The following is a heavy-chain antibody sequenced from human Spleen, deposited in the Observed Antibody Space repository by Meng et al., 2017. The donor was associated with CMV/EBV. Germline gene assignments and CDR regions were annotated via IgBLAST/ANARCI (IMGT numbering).Heavy chain of an antibody. J-gene: IGHJ4*02. CDR3: ARGTDYFDSSGYYPDY. Sequence: SGYTFTDYYRHWVRQAPGQGLEWMGWINPNSGGTNYAQKFQGRVTMTRDTSISTAYMELSRLRSDDTAVYYCARGTDYFDSSGYYPDYWGQGALVTVSS. D-gene: IGHD3-22*01. CDR2: INPNSGGT. V-gene: IGHV1-2*02. CDR1: GYTFTDYY.